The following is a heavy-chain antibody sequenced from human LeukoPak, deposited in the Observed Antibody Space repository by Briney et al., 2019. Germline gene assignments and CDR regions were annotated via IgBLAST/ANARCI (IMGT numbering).Heavy chain of an antibody. D-gene: IGHD3-10*01. CDR2: IIPIFGTA. CDR3: ARDARMNYYGSGSPYYYYYMDV. CDR1: GGTFSSYA. J-gene: IGHJ6*03. Sequence: SVTVSCKASGGTFSSYAISWVRQAPGQGLEWMGGIIPIFGTANYAQKFQGRVTITADKSTSTAYMELSSLRSEDTAVYYCARDARMNYYGSGSPYYYYYMDVWGKGTTVTVSS. V-gene: IGHV1-69*06.